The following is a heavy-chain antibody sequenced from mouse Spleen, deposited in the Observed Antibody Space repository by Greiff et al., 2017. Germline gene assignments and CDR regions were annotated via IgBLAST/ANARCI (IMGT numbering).Heavy chain of an antibody. CDR1: GFSLTSYG. Sequence: VQLQQSGPGLVQPSQSLSITCTVSGFSLTSYGVHWVRQSPGKGLEWLGVIWSGGSTDYNAAFISRLSISKDNSKSQVFFKMNSLQADDTAIYYCARNSGDYDWFAYWGQGTLVTVSA. D-gene: IGHD2-4*01. V-gene: IGHV2-2*01. J-gene: IGHJ3*01. CDR3: ARNSGDYDWFAY. CDR2: IWSGGST.